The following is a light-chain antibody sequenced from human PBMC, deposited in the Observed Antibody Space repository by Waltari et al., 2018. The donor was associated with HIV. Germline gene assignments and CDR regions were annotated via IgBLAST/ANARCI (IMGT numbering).Light chain of an antibody. V-gene: IGLV1-44*01. Sequence: QSVLTQPPSASETPGQRVTISCSGSTSNIEPNTVSWYQQFAGTAPKLLFYNNNQRASGVPARFSGSKSGTSASLAIDGLQSDDEALYYCASWDTSLNAWVFGGGTTLTVL. CDR3: ASWDTSLNAWV. CDR2: NNN. CDR1: TSNIEPNT. J-gene: IGLJ3*02.